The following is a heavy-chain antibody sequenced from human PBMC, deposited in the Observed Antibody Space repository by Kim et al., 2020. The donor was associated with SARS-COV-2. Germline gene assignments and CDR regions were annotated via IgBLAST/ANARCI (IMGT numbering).Heavy chain of an antibody. V-gene: IGHV3-23*01. D-gene: IGHD6-13*01. Sequence: GGSLRLSCAASGFTFSSYAMSWVRQAPGKGLEWVSAISGSGGSTYYADSVKGRFTISRDNSKNTLYLQMNSLRAEDTAVYYCAKLQGSSWYEQWLGLYYWGQGTLVTVSS. CDR1: GFTFSSYA. CDR3: AKLQGSSWYEQWLGLYY. J-gene: IGHJ4*02. CDR2: ISGSGGST.